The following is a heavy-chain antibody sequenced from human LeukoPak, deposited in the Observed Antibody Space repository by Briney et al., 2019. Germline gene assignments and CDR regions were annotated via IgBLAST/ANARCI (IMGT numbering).Heavy chain of an antibody. J-gene: IGHJ6*02. D-gene: IGHD5-18*01. CDR1: GFTFSSYS. Sequence: PGGSLRLSCAASGFTFSSYSMNWVRQAPGKGLEWVSYISSSSSTIYYADSVKGRFTISRDNGKNSLYLQMNSLRDEDTAVYYCARGFVVGGYLAFCMDVWGQGTTVTVSS. V-gene: IGHV3-48*02. CDR2: ISSSSSTI. CDR3: ARGFVVGGYLAFCMDV.